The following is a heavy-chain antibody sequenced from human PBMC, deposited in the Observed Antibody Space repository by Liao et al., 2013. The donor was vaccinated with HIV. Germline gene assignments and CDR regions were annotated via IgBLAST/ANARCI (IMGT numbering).Heavy chain of an antibody. Sequence: QVQLQQWGAGLLKPSETLSLTCAVYGGSFSGYYWSWIRQPPGKGLEWIGEINHSGSTNYNPSLKSRVTISVDTSKNQFSLKLSSVTAADTAVYYCARGSGYSYGRRFDYWGTREPWVTVSS. CDR1: GGSFSGYY. CDR3: ARGSGYSYGRRFDY. V-gene: IGHV4-34*01. D-gene: IGHD5-18*01. J-gene: IGHJ4*02. CDR2: INHSGST.